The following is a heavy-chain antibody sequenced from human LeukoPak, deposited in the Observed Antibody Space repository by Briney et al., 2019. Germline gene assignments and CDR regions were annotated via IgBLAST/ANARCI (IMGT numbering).Heavy chain of an antibody. Sequence: PGRSLRLSCAASGFTFDDYAMPWVRQAPGKGLEWVSGISWNSGSIGYADSVKGRFTISRDNAKNSLYLQMNSLRAEDTALYYCAKGYDFWSGYLDYWGQGTLVTVSS. V-gene: IGHV3-9*01. CDR3: AKGYDFWSGYLDY. CDR1: GFTFDDYA. J-gene: IGHJ4*02. CDR2: ISWNSGSI. D-gene: IGHD3-3*01.